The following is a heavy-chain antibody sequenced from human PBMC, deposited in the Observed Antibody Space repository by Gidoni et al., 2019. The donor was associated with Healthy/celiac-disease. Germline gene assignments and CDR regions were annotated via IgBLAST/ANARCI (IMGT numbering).Heavy chain of an antibody. CDR3: ARGDSSSSAYYYYYMDV. CDR1: GYTFTSYD. J-gene: IGHJ6*03. CDR2: MNPNSGNT. V-gene: IGHV1-8*01. Sequence: QVQLVQSEAEVKKPGASVKVSCKASGYTFTSYDINWVRQATGQGLEWMGWMNPNSGNTGYAQTFQGRVTMTRNTSISTAYMELSSLRSEDTAVYYCARGDSSSSAYYYYYMDVWGKGTTVTVSS. D-gene: IGHD6-13*01.